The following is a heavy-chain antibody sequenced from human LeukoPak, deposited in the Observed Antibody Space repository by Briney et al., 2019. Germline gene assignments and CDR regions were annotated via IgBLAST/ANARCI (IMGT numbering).Heavy chain of an antibody. V-gene: IGHV5-51*01. Sequence: GESLKIFCKGSGYSFTSYWIGWVRQMPGKGLEWMGIIYPGDSDTRYSPSFQGQVTISADKSISTAYLQWSSLKASDTAMYYCARPSTYYYGSGSYYATYYYGMDVWGQGTTVTVSS. J-gene: IGHJ6*02. CDR3: ARPSTYYYGSGSYYATYYYGMDV. D-gene: IGHD3-10*01. CDR2: IYPGDSDT. CDR1: GYSFTSYW.